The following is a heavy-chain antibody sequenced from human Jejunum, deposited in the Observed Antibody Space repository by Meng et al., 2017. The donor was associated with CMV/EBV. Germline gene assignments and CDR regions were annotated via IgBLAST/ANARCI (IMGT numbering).Heavy chain of an antibody. J-gene: IGHJ4*02. CDR1: FTFSNHG. V-gene: IGHV3-21*01. CDR2: ISPSSSSI. CDR3: ARGIIIVPNAYYFDS. Sequence: FTFSNHGMNWVRQAPGKGLEWVASISPSSSSIYYADSVKGRFTISRDNTKKSLYLQMNSLRAEDTAVYYCARGIIIVPNAYYFDSWGQGTLGTVSS. D-gene: IGHD2/OR15-2a*01.